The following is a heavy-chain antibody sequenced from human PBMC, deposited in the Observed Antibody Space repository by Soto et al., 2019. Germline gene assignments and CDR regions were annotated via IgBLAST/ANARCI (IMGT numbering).Heavy chain of an antibody. Sequence: QVQLVQSGAEVKKPGSSVTVSCKAYGGTFSTSAISWVRQAPGQGLEWVGGIMPGCPTPDYAQNFQGRVTITAEESTPTASLELTSLRAADTAASYCAREKHRLLLGGNYSYILDVLGQGTAITVSS. CDR2: IMPGCPTP. V-gene: IGHV1-69*12. CDR3: AREKHRLLLGGNYSYILDV. D-gene: IGHD1-26*01. J-gene: IGHJ6*02. CDR1: GGTFSTSA.